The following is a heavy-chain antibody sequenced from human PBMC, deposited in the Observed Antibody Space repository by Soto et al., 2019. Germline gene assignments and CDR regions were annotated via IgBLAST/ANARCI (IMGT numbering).Heavy chain of an antibody. Sequence: GESLKISCKGSGYNFAGYWIGWVRQMPGKGLEWMGIIYPGDSDTRYSPSFQGHVTISAHKSISTAYLQWSSLKASDTAMYYCARPDYYGSRSYSAFDYWAQATLVPVSS. V-gene: IGHV5-51*01. CDR2: IYPGDSDT. D-gene: IGHD3-10*01. CDR1: GYNFAGYW. CDR3: ARPDYYGSRSYSAFDY. J-gene: IGHJ4*02.